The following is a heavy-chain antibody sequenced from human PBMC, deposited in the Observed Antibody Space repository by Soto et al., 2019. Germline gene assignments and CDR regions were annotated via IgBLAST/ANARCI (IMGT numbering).Heavy chain of an antibody. V-gene: IGHV4-31*03. CDR3: ARDQNYDFWSGYYSVGMDV. CDR1: GGSISSGGYY. Sequence: PSETLSLTCTVSGGSISSGGYYWSWIRQHPGKDLEWIGYIYYSGSTYYNPSLKSRVTISVDTSKNQFSLKLSSVTAADTAVYYCARDQNYDFWSGYYSVGMDVWGQGTTVTVSS. D-gene: IGHD3-3*01. J-gene: IGHJ6*02. CDR2: IYYSGST.